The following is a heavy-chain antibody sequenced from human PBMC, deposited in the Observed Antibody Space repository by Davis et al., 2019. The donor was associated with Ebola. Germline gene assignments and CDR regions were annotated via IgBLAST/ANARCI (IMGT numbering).Heavy chain of an antibody. CDR1: GFTFSSYG. D-gene: IGHD6-19*01. J-gene: IGHJ6*02. CDR2: IWYDGSNK. CDR3: ARDHSYSSGWSLYYGMDV. Sequence: GESLKISCAASGFTFSSYGMHWVRQAPGKGLEWVAVIWYDGSNKYYADSVKGRFTISRDNSKNTLYLQMNSLRAEDTAVYYCARDHSYSSGWSLYYGMDVWGQGTTVTVSS. V-gene: IGHV3-30*19.